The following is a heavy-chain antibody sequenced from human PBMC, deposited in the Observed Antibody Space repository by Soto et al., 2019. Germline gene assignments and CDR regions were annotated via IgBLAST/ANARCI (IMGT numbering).Heavy chain of an antibody. CDR3: ARRWGRTFDY. V-gene: IGHV4-59*08. CDR1: GNSINTYY. J-gene: IGHJ4*02. D-gene: IGHD1-26*01. CDR2: IYYSGST. Sequence: SETLSLTCTVSGNSINTYYWSWIRQPPGKGLEWIGYIYYSGSTNYNPSLKSRVTISVDTSKNQFSLKLSSVTAADTAVYYCARRWGRTFDYWGQGTLVTVSS.